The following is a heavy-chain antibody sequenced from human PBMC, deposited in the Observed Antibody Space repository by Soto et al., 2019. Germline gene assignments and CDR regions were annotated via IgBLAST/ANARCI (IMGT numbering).Heavy chain of an antibody. CDR2: INAEGNT. J-gene: IGHJ5*02. D-gene: IGHD2-21*02. CDR3: ARGSKTAFDP. CDR1: GFTFSPYW. V-gene: IGHV3-74*01. Sequence: EVQLVESGGGLVQPGGSLRLFCAASGFTFSPYWMHWVRQTPGKGLVWVSRINAEGNTIYADSVKGRFTISRDNAKNMLYLQMTSLRAEDTAVYFCARGSKTAFDPWGQGTLVTVSS.